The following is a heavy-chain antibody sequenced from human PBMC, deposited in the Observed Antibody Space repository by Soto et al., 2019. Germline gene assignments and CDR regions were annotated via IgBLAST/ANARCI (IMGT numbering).Heavy chain of an antibody. CDR1: GYTFTSYG. Sequence: ASVKVSCKASGYTFTSYGISCVRQAPGQGLEWMGWIRAYNGNTNYAQKLQGRVTMTRDTSTSTAYMELRSLTSDDTAVYYCAMNWNYGAFDIWGQGTMVTVSS. CDR2: IRAYNGNT. V-gene: IGHV1-18*04. CDR3: AMNWNYGAFDI. D-gene: IGHD1-7*01. J-gene: IGHJ3*02.